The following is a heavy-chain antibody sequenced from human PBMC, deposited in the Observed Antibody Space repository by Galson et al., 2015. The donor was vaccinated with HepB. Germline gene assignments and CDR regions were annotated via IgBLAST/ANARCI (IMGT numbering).Heavy chain of an antibody. D-gene: IGHD3-10*01. CDR1: GGSISSGGYS. J-gene: IGHJ4*02. Sequence: TLSLTCAVSGGSISSGGYSWSWIRQPPGKGLEWIGYIYHSGSTYYNPSLKSRVTISVDRSKNQFSLKLSSVTAADTAVYYCARNPITTREVRGVFDYWGQGTLVTVSS. CDR3: ARNPITTREVRGVFDY. CDR2: IYHSGST. V-gene: IGHV4-30-2*01.